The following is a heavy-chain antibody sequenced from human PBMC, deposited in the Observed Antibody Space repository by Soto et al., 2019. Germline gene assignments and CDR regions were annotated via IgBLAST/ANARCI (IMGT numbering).Heavy chain of an antibody. J-gene: IGHJ5*02. D-gene: IGHD5-12*01. CDR3: ARDTYSGYDFGL. V-gene: IGHV4-30-4*01. CDR2: IPSRGRP. CDR1: GASVAGGSYY. Sequence: SETLSLTCSVSGASVAGGSYYWSWVRQPPGKGLEWIGYIPSRGRPFYNPSLTSRGIISADTSKNQLSLQLTSVTAADTAVYYCARDTYSGYDFGLWGQGTLVTVSS.